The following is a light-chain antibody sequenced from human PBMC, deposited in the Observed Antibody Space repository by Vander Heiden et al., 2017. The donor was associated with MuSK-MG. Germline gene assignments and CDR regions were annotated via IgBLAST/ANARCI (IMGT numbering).Light chain of an antibody. CDR3: QVWDSSSDLRVV. CDR2: YDR. J-gene: IGLJ2*01. Sequence: VLTQPPSVSVAPGQTAALTCGGHNIGGKSVQWYQQKPGQAPVMVIYYDRERPSGIPGRFAGSNSGDTATLTISRVEAGDEADYFCQVWDSSSDLRVVFGGGTNLTVL. CDR1: NIGGKS. V-gene: IGLV3-21*04.